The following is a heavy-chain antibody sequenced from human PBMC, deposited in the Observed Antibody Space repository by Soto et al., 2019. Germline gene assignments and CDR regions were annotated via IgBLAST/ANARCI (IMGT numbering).Heavy chain of an antibody. CDR1: GGSISGHS. V-gene: IGHV4-4*07. D-gene: IGHD5-12*01. CDR2: IYPSGST. Sequence: SETLSLTCTVSGGSISGHSWIWIRQPAGRGLEWIGHIYPSGSTSYNPSLRSRVTMSLDTSNNQIFLNLTSVTSADTAVFYCVRGRSYSVYDIWGPGTLVTVSS. CDR3: VRGRSYSVYDI. J-gene: IGHJ4*02.